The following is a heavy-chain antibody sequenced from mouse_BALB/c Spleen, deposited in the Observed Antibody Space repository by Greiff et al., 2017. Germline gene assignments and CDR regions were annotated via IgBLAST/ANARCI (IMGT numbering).Heavy chain of an antibody. CDR1: GFSLTSYG. J-gene: IGHJ3*01. V-gene: IGHV2-9*02. CDR2: IWAGGST. Sequence: QVQLKESGPGLVAPSQSLSITCTVSGFSLTSYGVHWVRQPPGKGLEWLGVIWAGGSTNYNSALMSRLSISKDNSKSQVFLKMNSLQTDDTATYYCASGSDRGFAYWGQGTLVTVSA. CDR3: ASGSDRGFAY.